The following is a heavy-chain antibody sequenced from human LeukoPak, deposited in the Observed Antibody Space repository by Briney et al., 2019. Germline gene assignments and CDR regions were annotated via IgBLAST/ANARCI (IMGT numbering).Heavy chain of an antibody. CDR1: GFTFSSYS. Sequence: GGSLRLSCAASGFTFSSYSMNWVRQAPGKGLEWVSSISSSSSYIYYADSVKGRFTISRDNAKNSLYLQMNSLRAEDTAVYYCARARSGYSPHFDYWGQGTLVTVSS. CDR3: ARARSGYSPHFDY. J-gene: IGHJ4*02. D-gene: IGHD3-3*01. CDR2: ISSSSSYI. V-gene: IGHV3-21*01.